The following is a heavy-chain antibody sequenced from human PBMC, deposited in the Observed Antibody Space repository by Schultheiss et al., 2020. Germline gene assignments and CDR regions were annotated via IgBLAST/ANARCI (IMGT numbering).Heavy chain of an antibody. CDR1: GFTFSSYS. V-gene: IGHV3-48*01. J-gene: IGHJ3*02. CDR3: AKDMGSSGWFDAFDI. CDR2: ISSSGSTI. Sequence: GESLKISCAASGFTFSSYSMNWVRQAPGKGLEWVSYISSSGSTIYYADSVRGRFTISRDNSKNTLDLQMNSLRAEDTALYYCAKDMGSSGWFDAFDIWGQGTMVTVSS. D-gene: IGHD6-19*01.